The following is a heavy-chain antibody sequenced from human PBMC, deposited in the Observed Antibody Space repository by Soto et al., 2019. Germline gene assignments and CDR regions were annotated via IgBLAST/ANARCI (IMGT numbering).Heavy chain of an antibody. V-gene: IGHV3-48*03. D-gene: IGHD3-9*01. CDR2: ISSSGSTI. CDR1: GFTFSSYE. Sequence: EVQLVESGGGLVQPGGSLRLSCAASGFTFSSYEMNWVRQAPGKGLEWVSYISSSGSTIYYADSVKGRFTIFRDNAKNSLYLQMNSLRAEDTAVYYCASNRFDILTGYYTPGSFDPWGQGTLVTVSS. J-gene: IGHJ5*02. CDR3: ASNRFDILTGYYTPGSFDP.